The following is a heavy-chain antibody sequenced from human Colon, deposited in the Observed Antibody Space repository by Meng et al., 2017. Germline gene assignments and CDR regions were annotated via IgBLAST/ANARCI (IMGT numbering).Heavy chain of an antibody. D-gene: IGHD4-23*01. V-gene: IGHV4-4*02. CDR2: IYQSGST. CDR1: GGSISSNNW. CDR3: ARVPTTVDPFES. J-gene: IGHJ4*02. Sequence: LQEWSPGLVKPSGHLSLTFTVSGGSISSNNWWSWVRQSPGRGLEWIGEIYQSGSTNYSPSLKSRVTISLDKSKNQFSLKVSYMTAADTAVYFCARVPTTVDPFESWGQGTLVTVSS.